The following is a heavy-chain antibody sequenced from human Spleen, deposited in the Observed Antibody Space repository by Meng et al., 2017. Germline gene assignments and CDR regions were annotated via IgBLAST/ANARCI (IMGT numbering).Heavy chain of an antibody. CDR1: GFTFSSYA. Sequence: GESLKISCAASGFTFSSYAMHWVRQAPGKGLEWVAVISYDGSNKYYADSVKGRFTISRDNAKNSLYLQMSRLSADDTAVYYCARVLSCSGGSCYHIDYWGQGTLVTVSS. CDR2: ISYDGSNK. V-gene: IGHV3-30*07. CDR3: ARVLSCSGGSCYHIDY. D-gene: IGHD2-15*01. J-gene: IGHJ4*02.